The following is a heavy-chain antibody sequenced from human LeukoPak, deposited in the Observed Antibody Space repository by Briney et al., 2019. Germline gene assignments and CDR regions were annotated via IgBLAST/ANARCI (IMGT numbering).Heavy chain of an antibody. CDR2: ISSSSSYI. D-gene: IGHD2-15*01. CDR1: GFTFSSYS. Sequence: GGSLRLSYAASGFTFSSYSMNWVRQAPGKGLEWDSSISSSSSYIYYADSVKGRFTISRDNAKNSLYLQMNSLRAEDTAVYYCARAPDIVVEVAALFYFDYWRQGTLVTVSS. V-gene: IGHV3-21*01. J-gene: IGHJ4*02. CDR3: ARAPDIVVEVAALFYFDY.